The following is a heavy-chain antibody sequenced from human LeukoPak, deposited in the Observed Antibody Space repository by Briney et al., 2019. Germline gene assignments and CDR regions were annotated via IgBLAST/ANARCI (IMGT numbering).Heavy chain of an antibody. CDR2: ISGNGRTT. Sequence: GGSLRLSCAASGFIFSSYVMSWVRQAPGKGLEWVSVISGNGRTTYYADSVKGRFTISRDNSKNTLYLQMNSLRAEDTAVYYCARGSGWAHFDYWGQGTLVTVSS. CDR1: GFIFSSYV. D-gene: IGHD6-19*01. CDR3: ARGSGWAHFDY. J-gene: IGHJ4*02. V-gene: IGHV3-23*01.